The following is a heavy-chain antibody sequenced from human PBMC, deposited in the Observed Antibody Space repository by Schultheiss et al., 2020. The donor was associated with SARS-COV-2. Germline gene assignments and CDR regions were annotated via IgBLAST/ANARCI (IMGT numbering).Heavy chain of an antibody. CDR1: GFTFSTYA. J-gene: IGHJ4*02. Sequence: GGSLRLSCAASGFTFSTYAMSWVRQAPGKGLDWVSTISSSGSISYYADSAKGRFTVSRDNSKNTLYLQMSSLRAEDTAVYYCAKESEATYRSGWYYPLDYWGQGTLVTVSS. CDR2: ISSSGSIS. D-gene: IGHD6-19*01. CDR3: AKESEATYRSGWYYPLDY. V-gene: IGHV3-23*01.